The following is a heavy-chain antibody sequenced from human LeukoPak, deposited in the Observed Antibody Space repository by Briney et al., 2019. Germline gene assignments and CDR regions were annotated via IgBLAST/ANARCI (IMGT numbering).Heavy chain of an antibody. CDR2: VNPRSGGT. CDR3: ARDKNRINYYYMDV. V-gene: IGHV1-2*02. J-gene: IGHJ6*03. Sequence: ASVKVSCKASGYTFTFYYIHWVRLGHGQGLGWVGCVNPRSGGTTYAQTFQGRVAMTTDTSISTAYMELTRLTSDDTAVYFCARDKNRINYYYMDVWGKGTTVTVSS. CDR1: GYTFTFYY. D-gene: IGHD1-14*01.